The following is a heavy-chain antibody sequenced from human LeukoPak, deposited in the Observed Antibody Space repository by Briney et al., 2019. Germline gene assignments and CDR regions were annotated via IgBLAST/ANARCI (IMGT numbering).Heavy chain of an antibody. CDR2: ISANGVST. V-gene: IGHV3-23*01. J-gene: IGHJ6*03. CDR3: ARIPSTEIYFFYYMDV. CDR1: GMSFSSYT. D-gene: IGHD2/OR15-2a*01. Sequence: GGSLRLSCDGPGMSFSSYTINWVRQAPGKGLEWVSGISANGVSTYYGDSAKGRFTTSRDNSKNTVFLQLNSLRVEDTAAYYCARIPSTEIYFFYYMDVWGKGTTVIVSS.